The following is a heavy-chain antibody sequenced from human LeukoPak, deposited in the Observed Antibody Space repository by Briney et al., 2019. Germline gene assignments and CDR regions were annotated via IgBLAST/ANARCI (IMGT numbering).Heavy chain of an antibody. CDR2: INPNSGGT. CDR3: ARDFWGTYDY. Sequence: ASVKVSCKAPGYTFTSYDINWVRQATGQGLEWMGWINPNSGGTNYAQKFQGRVTMTRDTSISTAYMELSRLRSDDTAVYYCARDFWGTYDYWGQGTLVTVSS. D-gene: IGHD3-16*01. V-gene: IGHV1-2*02. J-gene: IGHJ4*02. CDR1: GYTFTSYD.